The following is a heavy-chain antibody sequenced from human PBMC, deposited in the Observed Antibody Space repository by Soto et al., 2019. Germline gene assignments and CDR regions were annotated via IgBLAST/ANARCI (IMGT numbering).Heavy chain of an antibody. CDR3: ARASTPGGYGLGNYYKLHFDY. J-gene: IGHJ4*02. D-gene: IGHD3-10*01. Sequence: ASVKVSCKASGYTFTTYGITWVRQAPGQGLEWMGWISSNNGNIIYAQKVQGRVTMTTDTSTSTAYMELRSLRSDDTAVYYCARASTPGGYGLGNYYKLHFDYWGQGTLVTVSS. CDR2: ISSNNGNI. CDR1: GYTFTTYG. V-gene: IGHV1-18*01.